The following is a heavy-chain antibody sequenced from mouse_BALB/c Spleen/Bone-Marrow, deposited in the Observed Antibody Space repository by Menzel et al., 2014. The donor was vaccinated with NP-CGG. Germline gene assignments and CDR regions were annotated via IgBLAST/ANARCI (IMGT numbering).Heavy chain of an antibody. J-gene: IGHJ2*01. CDR3: ARKYGDD. D-gene: IGHD2-10*02. CDR1: GYPFSSYW. CDR2: IYPGDGDT. Sequence: QVQLQQSGAELVRPGSSVKISCKASGYPFSSYWMNWVKQRPGQGLEWIGQIYPGDGDTSYNGKFKGNATLTADKSSSTAYMQLISLTSEDSAVYFCARKYGDDWGQGTTLTVSS. V-gene: IGHV1-80*01.